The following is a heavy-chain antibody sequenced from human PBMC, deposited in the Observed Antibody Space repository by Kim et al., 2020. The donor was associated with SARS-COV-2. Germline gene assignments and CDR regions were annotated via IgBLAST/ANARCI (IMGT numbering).Heavy chain of an antibody. V-gene: IGHV3-30*18. Sequence: GGSLRLSCAASGFTFSSYGMHWVRQAPGKGLEWVAVISYDGSNKYYADSVKGRFTISRDNSKNTLYLQMNSLRAEDTAVYYCAKDDIHSSADSSGYYSWGYQQIGAFDIWGQGTMVTVSS. CDR3: AKDDIHSSADSSGYYSWGYQQIGAFDI. CDR2: ISYDGSNK. J-gene: IGHJ3*02. CDR1: GFTFSSYG. D-gene: IGHD3-22*01.